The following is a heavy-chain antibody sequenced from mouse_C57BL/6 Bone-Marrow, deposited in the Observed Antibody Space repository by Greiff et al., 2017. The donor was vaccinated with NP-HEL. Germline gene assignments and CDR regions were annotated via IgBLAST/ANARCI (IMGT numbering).Heavy chain of an antibody. Sequence: VQLQQSGAELVKPGASVKLSCTASGFNIKDYYMHWVKQRTEQGLEWIGRIDPEDGETNYAAKFQGKATITADTSSNTAYLQLSSLTSEDTAVYYCARWGYYGSPFLDYWGQGTTLTVSS. CDR2: IDPEDGET. CDR3: ARWGYYGSPFLDY. D-gene: IGHD1-1*01. V-gene: IGHV14-2*01. CDR1: GFNIKDYY. J-gene: IGHJ2*01.